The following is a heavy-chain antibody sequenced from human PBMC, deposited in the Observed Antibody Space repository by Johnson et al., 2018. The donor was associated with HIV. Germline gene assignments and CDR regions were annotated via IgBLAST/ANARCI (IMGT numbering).Heavy chain of an antibody. D-gene: IGHD2-15*01. CDR2: INWNGGST. J-gene: IGHJ3*02. Sequence: MSWVRQVPGKGLEWVSGINWNGGSTGYADSVKGRFTISRDNAKNSLYLKVNSLRAGDTAVYYCARACSAAHCYSAQAFDIWGQGTMVTVSS. V-gene: IGHV3-20*03. CDR3: ARACSAAHCYSAQAFDI.